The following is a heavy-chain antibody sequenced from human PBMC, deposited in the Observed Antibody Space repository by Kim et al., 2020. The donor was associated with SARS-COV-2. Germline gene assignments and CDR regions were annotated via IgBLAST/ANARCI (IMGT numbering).Heavy chain of an antibody. CDR2: ISGYNGHT. Sequence: ASVKVSCKASGYTFTSYYLSWVRQAPGQGLEWVGWISGYNGHTNSAQKFQGRVTMTTDTPTSTAYMELTSLRSDDTAVYYCARYHDFWRTSGYNGMDVWGQGTTVTVSS. J-gene: IGHJ6*02. D-gene: IGHD3-3*01. CDR3: ARYHDFWRTSGYNGMDV. CDR1: GYTFTSYY. V-gene: IGHV1-18*04.